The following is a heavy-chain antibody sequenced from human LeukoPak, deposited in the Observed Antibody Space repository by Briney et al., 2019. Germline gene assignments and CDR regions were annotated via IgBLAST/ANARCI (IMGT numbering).Heavy chain of an antibody. D-gene: IGHD6-13*01. V-gene: IGHV4-59*08. CDR1: GASIRSYY. CDR3: ARIISATGTGGYYFNY. Sequence: SETLSLTCNVSGASIRSYYWGWVRQSPGKGLEWIGYIYHSGSTNYNPSLRSRVAISVDTSKSQFSLNLNSVTAADTAVYYCARIISATGTGGYYFNYWGQGTLVTVSS. J-gene: IGHJ4*02. CDR2: IYHSGST.